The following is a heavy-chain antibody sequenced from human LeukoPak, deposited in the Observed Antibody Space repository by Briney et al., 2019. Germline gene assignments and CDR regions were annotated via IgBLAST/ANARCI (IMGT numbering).Heavy chain of an antibody. CDR2: ISSSSSDI. V-gene: IGHV3-21*01. J-gene: IGHJ4*02. CDR1: GFTFSTYT. Sequence: GGSLRLSCAASGFTFSTYTMNWVRQAPGKGLEWVSSISSSSSDIYYTDSVKGRFTISRDNAKNSLYLQMNSLRAEDMAVYYCARDRLEAHDYWGQGTLVTVSS. D-gene: IGHD1-1*01. CDR3: ARDRLEAHDY.